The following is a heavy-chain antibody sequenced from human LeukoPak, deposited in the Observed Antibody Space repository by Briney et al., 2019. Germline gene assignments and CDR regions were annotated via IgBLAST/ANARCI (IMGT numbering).Heavy chain of an antibody. J-gene: IGHJ4*02. D-gene: IGHD5-12*01. CDR2: ISGSGGST. CDR1: GFTFSSYA. Sequence: PGGSLRLSCAASGFTFSSYAMSWVRQAPGKGLEWVSAISGSGGSTYYADSVKGRFTISRDNSKNTLYLQMNSLRAEDTAVYYCASDRDGYNYLRYWGQGTLVTVSS. CDR3: ASDRDGYNYLRY. V-gene: IGHV3-23*01.